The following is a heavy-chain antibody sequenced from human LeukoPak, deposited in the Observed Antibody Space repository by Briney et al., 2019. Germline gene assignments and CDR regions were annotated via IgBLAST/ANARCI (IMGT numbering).Heavy chain of an antibody. D-gene: IGHD2-2*01. V-gene: IGHV1-69*02. CDR2: IIPILGIA. CDR1: GGTFSSYT. J-gene: IGHJ4*02. Sequence: ASVKVSCKASGGTFSSYTISWVRQAPGPGLEWMGRIIPILGIANYAQKFQGRVTITADKSTSTAYMELSSLRSEDTAVYYCARVGHCSSTSCPYTDYWGQGTLVTVSS. CDR3: ARVGHCSSTSCPYTDY.